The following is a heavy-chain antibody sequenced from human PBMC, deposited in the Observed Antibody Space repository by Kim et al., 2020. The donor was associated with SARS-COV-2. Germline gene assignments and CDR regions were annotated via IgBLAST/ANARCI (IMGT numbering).Heavy chain of an antibody. V-gene: IGHV3-66*01. CDR1: GFTVSNNY. CDR2: IYSGGST. D-gene: IGHD4-17*01. Sequence: GGSLRLSCAASGFTVSNNYMSWVRQAPGRGLEWVSIIYSGGSTYYTDSVKGRFTVSRDNSNNTLYLQMNSLRAEDTAVYYCARVGNYGAKDWGQGNLVSVSS. CDR3: ARVGNYGAKD. J-gene: IGHJ4*02.